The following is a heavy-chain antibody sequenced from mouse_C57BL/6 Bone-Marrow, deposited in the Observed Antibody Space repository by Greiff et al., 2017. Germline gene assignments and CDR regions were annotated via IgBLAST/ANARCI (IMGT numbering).Heavy chain of an antibody. V-gene: IGHV1-9*01. CDR2: ILPGSGST. Sequence: VKLVESGAELMKPGASVKLSCKATGYTFTGYWIEWVKQRPGHGLEWIGEILPGSGSTNYNEKFKGKATFTADTSSNTAYMQLSSLTTEDSAIYYCARKGITTVVAGDAMDYWGQGTSVTVSS. CDR1: GYTFTGYW. CDR3: ARKGITTVVAGDAMDY. J-gene: IGHJ4*01. D-gene: IGHD1-1*01.